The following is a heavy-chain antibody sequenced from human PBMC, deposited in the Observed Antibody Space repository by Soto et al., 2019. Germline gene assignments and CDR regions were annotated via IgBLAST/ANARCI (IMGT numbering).Heavy chain of an antibody. Sequence: QVHLVQSGAEVKKPGPSVKVSCKGSGYAFTTYGITWVRQAPGQGLEWMGWISAHNGNTNYAQKHQGRVTVTRDTSTSTAYIELRSVRSDDTAVYYCARGRYGDYWGQGALVTVSS. D-gene: IGHD1-1*01. J-gene: IGHJ4*02. CDR3: ARGRYGDY. CDR1: GYAFTTYG. CDR2: ISAHNGNT. V-gene: IGHV1-18*01.